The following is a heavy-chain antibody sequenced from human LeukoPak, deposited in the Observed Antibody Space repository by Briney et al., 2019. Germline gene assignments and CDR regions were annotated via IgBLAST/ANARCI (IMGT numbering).Heavy chain of an antibody. Sequence: PGGSLRLSCTASGFTFGDYAMSWFRQAPGKGLEWVGFIRSKACGGTTEYAASVKGRFTISRDDSKSIAYLQMNSLKTEDTAVYYCTRDSRYSYGLYWFDPWGQGTLVTVSS. J-gene: IGHJ5*02. D-gene: IGHD5-18*01. CDR2: IRSKACGGTT. V-gene: IGHV3-49*03. CDR1: GFTFGDYA. CDR3: TRDSRYSYGLYWFDP.